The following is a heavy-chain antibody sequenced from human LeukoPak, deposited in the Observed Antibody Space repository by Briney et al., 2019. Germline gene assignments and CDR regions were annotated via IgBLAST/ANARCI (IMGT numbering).Heavy chain of an antibody. D-gene: IGHD3-10*01. CDR2: IYHSGGT. V-gene: IGHV4-38-2*02. Sequence: SETLSLTCTVSGYSISNGYYWGWIRQPPGKGLEWIGSIYHSGGTYYNPSLKSRLTISVDTSKNHYSLKLSSVTAADTAMYYCARAVGRFREFLPKNWFDPWGQGTLVTVSS. J-gene: IGHJ5*02. CDR1: GYSISNGYY. CDR3: ARAVGRFREFLPKNWFDP.